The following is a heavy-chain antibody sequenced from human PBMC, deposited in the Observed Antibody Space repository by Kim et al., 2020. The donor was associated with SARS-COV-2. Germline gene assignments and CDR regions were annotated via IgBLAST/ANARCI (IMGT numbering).Heavy chain of an antibody. D-gene: IGHD5-18*01. Sequence: GGSLRLSCAASGFRFTHYDMHWVRQAPGKGLEWVAASLYDGSGKYYADSVKGRFAISRDNSMNTLYLHINSLRTEDTAVYYCANLDAAVYAMDVWGQGTPVTVSS. CDR2: SLYDGSGK. CDR3: ANLDAAVYAMDV. CDR1: GFRFTHYD. V-gene: IGHV3-30*18. J-gene: IGHJ6*02.